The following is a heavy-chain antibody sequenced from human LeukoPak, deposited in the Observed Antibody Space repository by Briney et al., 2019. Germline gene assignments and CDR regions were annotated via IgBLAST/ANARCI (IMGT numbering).Heavy chain of an antibody. Sequence: SETLSLTCAVYGGSFSGYYWSWIRQPPGKGLEWIGYIYYSGSTNYNPSLKSRVTISVDTSKTQFSLKLSSVTAADTAVYYCARSSGYYFDSCAYYPEAFDIWGQGTMVTVS. J-gene: IGHJ3*02. CDR2: IYYSGST. CDR3: ARSSGYYFDSCAYYPEAFDI. CDR1: GGSFSGYY. D-gene: IGHD3-22*01. V-gene: IGHV4-59*08.